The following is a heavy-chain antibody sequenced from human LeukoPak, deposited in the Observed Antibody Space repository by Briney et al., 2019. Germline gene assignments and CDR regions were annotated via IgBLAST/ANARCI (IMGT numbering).Heavy chain of an antibody. J-gene: IGHJ5*02. CDR1: GYTFTSYD. CDR2: ISAYNGNT. V-gene: IGHV1-18*01. D-gene: IGHD3-3*01. CDR3: ARVSLEWLFGDWFDP. Sequence: ASVKVSCKASGYTFTSYDISWVRQAPGQGLEWMGWISAYNGNTNYAQKLQGRVTMTTDTSTSTAYMELRSMRSDDTAVYYCARVSLEWLFGDWFDPWGQGTLVTVSS.